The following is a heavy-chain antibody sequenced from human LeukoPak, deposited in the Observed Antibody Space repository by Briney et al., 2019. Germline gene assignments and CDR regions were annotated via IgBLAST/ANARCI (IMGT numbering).Heavy chain of an antibody. D-gene: IGHD6-19*01. CDR3: AKTRYSSGWYVYGMDV. Sequence: PGRSLRLSCAASGFTFSTYVMHWVRQAPGKGLEWVAVISGDDSIEYYADSVKGRFTISRDNSKNTLHLQMNSLRVEDTAVYYCAKTRYSSGWYVYGMDVWGQGTTVTVSS. V-gene: IGHV3-30*18. CDR2: ISGDDSIE. CDR1: GFTFSTYV. J-gene: IGHJ6*02.